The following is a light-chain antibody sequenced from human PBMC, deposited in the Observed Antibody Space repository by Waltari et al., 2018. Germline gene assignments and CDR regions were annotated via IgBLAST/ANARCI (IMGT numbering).Light chain of an antibody. CDR3: MSYAGNPV. Sequence: QSALTQPPSATGSPGQSVTISCTGASSAVGDTDYVSWYQQHPGKAPTVMMFEVSKRPSGVPDRFSGSKSGNTASLTVSGLRADDEADYYCMSYAGNPVFGGGTKLTVL. V-gene: IGLV2-8*01. CDR2: EVS. J-gene: IGLJ2*01. CDR1: SSAVGDTDY.